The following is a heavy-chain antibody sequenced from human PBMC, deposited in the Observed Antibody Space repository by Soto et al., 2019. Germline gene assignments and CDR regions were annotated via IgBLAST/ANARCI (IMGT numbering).Heavy chain of an antibody. J-gene: IGHJ4*02. CDR1: GYTFTTYW. Sequence: PGESLKISCKGSGYTFTTYWISWVRQMPGKGLEWMGRIDPSDSHTNYSPSFQGRVTISADKSINTAYLQWDTLKASDTAIYYCARLNDYWGQGTLVTVSS. V-gene: IGHV5-10-1*01. CDR3: ARLNDY. CDR2: IDPSDSHT.